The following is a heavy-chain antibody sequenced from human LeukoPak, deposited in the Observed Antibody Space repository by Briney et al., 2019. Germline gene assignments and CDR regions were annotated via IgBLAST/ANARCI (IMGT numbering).Heavy chain of an antibody. CDR3: AKEGRSLQTY. CDR2: IKEDGTET. Sequence: GGSLRLSCAASGFMFSSNWMSWVRLAPGKGLEWVANIKEDGTETYYVDSVKGRFTISRDNTKNSLYLQMNSLRVEDTAVYYCAKEGRSLQTYWGQGTLVTVSS. D-gene: IGHD5-24*01. V-gene: IGHV3-7*03. J-gene: IGHJ4*02. CDR1: GFMFSSNW.